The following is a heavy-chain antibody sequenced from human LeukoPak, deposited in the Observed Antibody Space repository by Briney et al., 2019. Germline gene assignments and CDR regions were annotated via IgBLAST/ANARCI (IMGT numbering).Heavy chain of an antibody. CDR2: IYGGDAA. J-gene: IGHJ4*02. CDR3: VTSTGQQFIPYDY. D-gene: IGHD6-13*01. CDR1: GINVSSNY. V-gene: IGHV3-66*02. Sequence: QPGGSLRLSCAVSGINVSSNYMTWIRQAPGKGLEWVSLIYGGDAAYYAESVRGRFMISRDNLKNTLFLQMNSLRVEDTAVYYCVTSTGQQFIPYDYWGQGTHVTVSS.